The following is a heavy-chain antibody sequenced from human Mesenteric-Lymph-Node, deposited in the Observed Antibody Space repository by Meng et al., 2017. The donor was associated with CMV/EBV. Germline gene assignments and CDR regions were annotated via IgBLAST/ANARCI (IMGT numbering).Heavy chain of an antibody. J-gene: IGHJ6*02. Sequence: GSLRLSCTVSGDSIRTYWWSWIRQSPGRGLEWIGYIHHSGTTNHNPSLRSRVIMSVDTSKNQFSLKLSSVTAADTAVYYCARDQPADLDYYYGMDVWGQGTTVTVSS. CDR3: ARDQPADLDYYYGMDV. CDR2: IHHSGTT. V-gene: IGHV4-59*01. CDR1: GDSIRTYW.